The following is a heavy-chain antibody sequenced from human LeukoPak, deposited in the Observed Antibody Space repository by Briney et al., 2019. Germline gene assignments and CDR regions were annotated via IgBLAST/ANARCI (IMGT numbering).Heavy chain of an antibody. V-gene: IGHV3-23*01. D-gene: IGHD5-18*01. J-gene: IGHJ1*01. CDR2: ISGSGGTT. CDR3: AKDQGIQLWLKYFQH. Sequence: TGGSLRLSCAASGFTVSSNYMSWVRQAPGKGLEWVSAISGSGGTTLYADSVKGRFTISRDNSKSTLYLQMNSLRAEDTAVYYCAKDQGIQLWLKYFQHWGQGTLVTVSS. CDR1: GFTVSSNY.